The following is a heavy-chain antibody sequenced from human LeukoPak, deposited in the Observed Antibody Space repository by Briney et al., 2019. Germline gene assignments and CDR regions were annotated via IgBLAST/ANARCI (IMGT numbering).Heavy chain of an antibody. CDR1: GYTFTSYD. J-gene: IGHJ5*02. CDR2: MNPNSGNT. D-gene: IGHD3-22*01. V-gene: IGHV1-8*01. CDR3: ARGLSKITMMDRNWFDP. Sequence: EASVTVSCKASGYTFTSYDINWVRQATGQGLEWMGWMNPNSGNTGYAQKFHGRVTMTRNTSISTAYMELSSLRSEDTAVYYCARGLSKITMMDRNWFDPWGQGTLVTVSS.